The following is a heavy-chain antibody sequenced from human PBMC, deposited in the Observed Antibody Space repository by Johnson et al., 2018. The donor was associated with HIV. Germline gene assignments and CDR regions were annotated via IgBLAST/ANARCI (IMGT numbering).Heavy chain of an antibody. Sequence: MLLVESGGGLVQPGGSLRLSCAASGFAVSKNYLTWVRQAPGKGLEWVSIIYSGGNTYYADSVKGRFTISRDNSKNSLYLQRNSLRAEDTAVYYCAREQYGGNSNAGDGVDIWGQGTMVTVSS. J-gene: IGHJ3*02. V-gene: IGHV3-66*01. D-gene: IGHD4-23*01. CDR1: GFAVSKNY. CDR2: IYSGGNT. CDR3: AREQYGGNSNAGDGVDI.